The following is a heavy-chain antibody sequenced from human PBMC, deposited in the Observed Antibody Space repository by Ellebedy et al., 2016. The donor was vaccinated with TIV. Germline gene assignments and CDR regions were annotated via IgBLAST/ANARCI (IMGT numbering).Heavy chain of an antibody. D-gene: IGHD3-10*01. Sequence: AASVKVSCKASGYTFVNYGISWVRQAPGQGLEWMGWISGNNGNTEYSQKLQGRVTMTTDTSTNTAYMELRSLRSDDTAVYYCARWIMVRGRKNWFDPWGQGTLVTVSS. V-gene: IGHV1-18*01. CDR2: ISGNNGNT. J-gene: IGHJ5*02. CDR1: GYTFVNYG. CDR3: ARWIMVRGRKNWFDP.